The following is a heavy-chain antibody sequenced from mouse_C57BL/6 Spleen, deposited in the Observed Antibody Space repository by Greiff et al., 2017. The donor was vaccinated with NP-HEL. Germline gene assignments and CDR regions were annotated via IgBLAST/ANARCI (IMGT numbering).Heavy chain of an antibody. Sequence: LVESGAELAKPGASVKLSCKASGYTFTSYWMHWVKQRPGQGLEWIGYINPSSGYTKYNQKFKDKATLTAYKSSSTAYMQLSSLTYEDSAVYYCARRYDPDGDAMDYWGQGTSVTVSS. J-gene: IGHJ4*01. V-gene: IGHV1-7*01. CDR1: GYTFTSYW. D-gene: IGHD2-3*01. CDR3: ARRYDPDGDAMDY. CDR2: INPSSGYT.